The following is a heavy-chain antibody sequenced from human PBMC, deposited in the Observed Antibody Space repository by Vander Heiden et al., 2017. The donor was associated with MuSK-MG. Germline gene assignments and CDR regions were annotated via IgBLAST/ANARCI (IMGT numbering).Heavy chain of an antibody. J-gene: IGHJ4*02. Sequence: EVQLVESGGGLVQPGGSLRLSCAASGFPFSRYWMTWVRQAPGKGLEWVANIKEDGSDKYYVDSLKGRFTISRDNAKNSLYLQMNSLSAEDTAVYYCANMREDYWGQGTLVIVSS. CDR2: IKEDGSDK. CDR3: ANMREDY. CDR1: GFPFSRYW. D-gene: IGHD1-26*01. V-gene: IGHV3-7*01.